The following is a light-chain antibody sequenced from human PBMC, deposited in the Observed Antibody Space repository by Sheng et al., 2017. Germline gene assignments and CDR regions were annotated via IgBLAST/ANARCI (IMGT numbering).Light chain of an antibody. CDR2: EVT. CDR1: SSDVGTYNY. Sequence: QSALTQPPSASGSPGQSVTISCTGTSSDVGTYNYVSWYQQHPGKAPKLIIYEVTKRPSGVPDRFSGSKSGNTASLTVSGLQGEDEAHYYCSSFAGGNDLVFGGGTKLTVL. J-gene: IGLJ2*01. V-gene: IGLV2-8*01. CDR3: SSFAGGNDLV.